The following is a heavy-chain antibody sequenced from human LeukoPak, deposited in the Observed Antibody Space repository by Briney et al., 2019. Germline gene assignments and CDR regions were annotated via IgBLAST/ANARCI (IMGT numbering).Heavy chain of an antibody. D-gene: IGHD2-2*01. Sequence: ASVKVSCKASGYTFTSYYMHWVRQAPGQGLEWMGIINPSGGSTSYAQKFQVRVTMTRDTSTCTVYMELSSLRSEDTAVYYCAREYLSKYSSTSCYRGYCGGDSDAFDIWGQGTMVTVSS. CDR2: INPSGGST. J-gene: IGHJ3*02. V-gene: IGHV1-46*01. CDR1: GYTFTSYY. CDR3: AREYLSKYSSTSCYRGYCGGDSDAFDI.